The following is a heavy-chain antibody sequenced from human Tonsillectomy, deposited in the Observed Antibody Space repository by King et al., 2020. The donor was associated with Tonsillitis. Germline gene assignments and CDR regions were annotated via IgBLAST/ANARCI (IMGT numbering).Heavy chain of an antibody. Sequence: QLQESGPGLVKPSQTLSLICTVSGGSMSSDVYYWSWIRQRPGRGLEWIGYISYTGRAYYNPSLKSRATISVDTSKNQLPLKLISVTTADTAEYYCARDFTPSAAADYYYFGMDVWGQGTTVAVSS. CDR1: GGSMSSDVYY. CDR2: ISYTGRA. V-gene: IGHV4-31*03. CDR3: ARDFTPSAAADYYYFGMDV. D-gene: IGHD6-13*01. J-gene: IGHJ6*02.